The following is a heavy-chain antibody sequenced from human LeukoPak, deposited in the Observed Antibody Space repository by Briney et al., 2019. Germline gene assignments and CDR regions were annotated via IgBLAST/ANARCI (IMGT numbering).Heavy chain of an antibody. CDR1: GYTLTELS. CDR2: FDPEDGET. CDR3: ATDGMYCSGGSCYER. V-gene: IGHV1-24*01. Sequence: ASVKVSCKVSGYTLTELSMHWVRQAPRKGLERMGGFDPEDGETIYAQKFQGRVTMTEGTSTDTAYIELSSLRSEDTAVYYCATDGMYCSGGSCYERWGQGTLVTVSS. J-gene: IGHJ4*02. D-gene: IGHD2-15*01.